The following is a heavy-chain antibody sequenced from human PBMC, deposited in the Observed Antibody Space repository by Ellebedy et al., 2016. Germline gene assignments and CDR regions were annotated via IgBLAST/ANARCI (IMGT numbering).Heavy chain of an antibody. CDR1: GFTFSSYA. CDR3: ARDLGSSSSWKKSAFDI. CDR2: ISYDGSNK. V-gene: IGHV3-30-3*01. J-gene: IGHJ3*02. D-gene: IGHD6-6*01. Sequence: GESLKISCAASGFTFSSYAMHWVRQAPGKGLEWVAVISYDGSNKYYADSVKGRFTISRDNSKNTLYLQMNSLRAEDTAVYYCARDLGSSSSWKKSAFDIWGQGTMVTVSS.